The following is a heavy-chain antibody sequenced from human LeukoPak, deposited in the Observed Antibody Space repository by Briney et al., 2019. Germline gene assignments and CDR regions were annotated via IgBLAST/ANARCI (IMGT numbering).Heavy chain of an antibody. D-gene: IGHD1/OR15-1a*01. Sequence: PGGSLRLSCAASGFTFSSYSMNWVRQAPGKGLEWVSSISSSSSYIYYADSVKGRFTISRDNAKNSLYLQMNSLRAEDTAVYYCAKEPCQLEQRNWFDPWGQGTLVTVSS. J-gene: IGHJ5*02. CDR2: ISSSSSYI. CDR1: GFTFSSYS. V-gene: IGHV3-21*01. CDR3: AKEPCQLEQRNWFDP.